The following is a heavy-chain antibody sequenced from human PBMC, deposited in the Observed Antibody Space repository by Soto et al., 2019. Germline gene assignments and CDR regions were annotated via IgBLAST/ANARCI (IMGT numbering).Heavy chain of an antibody. D-gene: IGHD2-2*01. V-gene: IGHV4-59*06. CDR1: GASINSYY. Sequence: PSETLSLTCTVSGASINSYYWSWIRQAPGKGLEWIGYIYYSGSTYYNPSLKSRVTISVDTSKNQFSLKLSSVTAADTAVYYCARGRSSTSPYPIGYWGQGTPVTVSS. CDR3: ARGRSSTSPYPIGY. J-gene: IGHJ4*02. CDR2: IYYSGST.